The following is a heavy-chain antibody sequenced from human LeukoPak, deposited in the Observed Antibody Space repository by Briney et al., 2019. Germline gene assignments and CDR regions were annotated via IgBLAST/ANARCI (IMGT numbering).Heavy chain of an antibody. CDR2: VYSGGST. CDR3: ARDRLHYDSLTGYPAD. V-gene: IGHV3-66*01. Sequence: GGSLRLSCADSGFTVSSNYMRWVRQAPGKGLEWVSVVYSGGSTHYADSVKGRFTISRDNSKNTLYLQMNSLRAEDTAVYYCARDRLHYDSLTGYPADWGQGTLVTVSS. J-gene: IGHJ4*02. D-gene: IGHD3-9*01. CDR1: GFTVSSNY.